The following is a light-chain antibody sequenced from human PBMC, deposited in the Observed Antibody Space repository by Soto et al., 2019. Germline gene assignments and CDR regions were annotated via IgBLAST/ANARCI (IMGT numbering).Light chain of an antibody. J-gene: IGKJ4*01. Sequence: DIQMTQSPPSLSASVGDSVTITCRASQGIGTSLAWYQQKPGKVPKLLIYTASTLQSGVPSRFSGSGSGTDFTLTISSLQPEDVATYYCQKYSSAPLTFGGGFKVEIK. CDR3: QKYSSAPLT. CDR2: TAS. CDR1: QGIGTS. V-gene: IGKV1-27*01.